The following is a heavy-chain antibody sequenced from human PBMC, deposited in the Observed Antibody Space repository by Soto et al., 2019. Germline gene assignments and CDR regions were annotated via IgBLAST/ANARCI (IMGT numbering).Heavy chain of an antibody. Sequence: PGGSLRLSCAASESIFRGYGMHWVRQAPGKGLEWVSYISSSSSTIYYADSVKGRFTISRDNAKNSLYLQMNSLRDEDTAVYYCARGVEIPSGHDYYYYYGMDVWGQGTTVTVSS. CDR1: ESIFRGYG. J-gene: IGHJ6*02. D-gene: IGHD5-12*01. CDR3: ARGVEIPSGHDYYYYYGMDV. CDR2: ISSSSSTI. V-gene: IGHV3-48*02.